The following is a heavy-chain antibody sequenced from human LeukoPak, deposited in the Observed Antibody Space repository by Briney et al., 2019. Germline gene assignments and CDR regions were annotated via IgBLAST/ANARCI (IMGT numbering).Heavy chain of an antibody. CDR2: ISAYNGNT. CDR3: ARDEGSGSYYEAAFDI. V-gene: IGHV1-18*01. J-gene: IGHJ3*02. D-gene: IGHD1-26*01. CDR1: GYTFTSYG. Sequence: ASVKVSCKASGYTFTSYGISWVRQAPGQGLEWMGWISAYNGNTNYAQKLQGRVTMTTDTSTSTAYMELRSLRSDDTAVYYCARDEGSGSYYEAAFDIWGQGTMVTVSS.